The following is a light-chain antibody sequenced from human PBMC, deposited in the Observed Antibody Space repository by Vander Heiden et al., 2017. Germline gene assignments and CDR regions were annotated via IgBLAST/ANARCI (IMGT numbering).Light chain of an antibody. CDR3: SSYTSSSTLV. V-gene: IGLV2-14*01. CDR1: SSDFGGYNF. J-gene: IGLJ3*02. Sequence: QSALTQPASVSGSPGQSITFSCTGTSSDFGGYNFVSWYQQHPGKAPKLIIYEVSNRPSGVSNRFSGSKSGNTASLSISGLQAEDEAEYHCSSYTSSSTLVFGGGTKLTVL. CDR2: EVS.